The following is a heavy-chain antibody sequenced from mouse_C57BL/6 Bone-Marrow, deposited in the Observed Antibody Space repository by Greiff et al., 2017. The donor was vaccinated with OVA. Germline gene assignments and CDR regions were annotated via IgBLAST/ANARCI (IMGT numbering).Heavy chain of an antibody. J-gene: IGHJ2*01. CDR2: IDPSDSYT. D-gene: IGHD1-1*01. CDR1: GYTFTSYW. V-gene: IGHV1-69*01. Sequence: QVQLQQPGAELVMPGASVKLSCKASGYTFTSYWMHWVKQRPGQGLEWIGEIDPSDSYTNYNQKFKGTSTLTVDKSSSTAYMQLSSLTSEDSAVYYCARGTTVVAWNLYYFDYWGQGTTLTVSS. CDR3: ARGTTVVAWNLYYFDY.